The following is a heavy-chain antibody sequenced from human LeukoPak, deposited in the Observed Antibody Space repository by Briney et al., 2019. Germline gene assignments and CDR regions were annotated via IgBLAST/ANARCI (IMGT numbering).Heavy chain of an antibody. D-gene: IGHD4-17*01. CDR3: AKRTTTVTTLRGNFDY. J-gene: IGHJ4*02. CDR2: ISGSGGST. Sequence: GGSLRLSCAASGFTFSSYAMSWVRQAPGKGLEWVSAISGSGGSTYYADSVKGRFTISRDNSKNTLYLQMNSLRAEDTAVYYCAKRTTTVTTLRGNFDYWGQGTLVTVSS. V-gene: IGHV3-23*01. CDR1: GFTFSSYA.